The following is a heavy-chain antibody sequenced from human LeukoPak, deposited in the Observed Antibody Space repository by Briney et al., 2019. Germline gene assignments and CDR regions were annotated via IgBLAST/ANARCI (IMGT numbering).Heavy chain of an antibody. V-gene: IGHV3-23*01. CDR2: INNSGGST. D-gene: IGHD5-12*01. CDR1: GFTFSSYA. Sequence: GGSLRLSCAASGFTFSSYAMNWVRQAPGKGLAWVSGINNSGGSTYYADSVKGRFTISRDNSKNTLYLQMNSLRAEDTAVYYCAKPPGLRRLDPWGQGTLITVSS. CDR3: AKPPGLRRLDP. J-gene: IGHJ5*02.